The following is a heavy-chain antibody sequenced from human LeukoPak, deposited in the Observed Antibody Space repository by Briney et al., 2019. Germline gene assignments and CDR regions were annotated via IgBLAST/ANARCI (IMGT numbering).Heavy chain of an antibody. CDR3: ARRGGDGYKDNWFDP. V-gene: IGHV1-69*13. Sequence: GASVKVSCKASGGTFSSYAISWVRQAPGQGLEWMGGIIPIFGTANYAQKFQGRVTITADESTSTAYMELSSLRSEDTAVYYCARRGGDGYKDNWFDPWGQGTLVTVSS. CDR2: IIPIFGTA. D-gene: IGHD5-24*01. J-gene: IGHJ5*02. CDR1: GGTFSSYA.